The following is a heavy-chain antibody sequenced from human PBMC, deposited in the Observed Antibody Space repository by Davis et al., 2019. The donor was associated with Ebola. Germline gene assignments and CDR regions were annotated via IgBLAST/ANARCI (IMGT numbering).Heavy chain of an antibody. D-gene: IGHD5-18*01. CDR2: INHSGST. CDR3: ARGGYGFDY. J-gene: IGHJ4*02. CDR1: GGSISSSSYY. V-gene: IGHV4-39*07. Sequence: SETLSLTCTVSGGSISSSSYYWSWIRQPPGKGLEWIGEINHSGSTNYNPSLKSRVTISVDTSKNQFSLKLSSVTAADTAVYYCARGGYGFDYWGQGTLVTVSS.